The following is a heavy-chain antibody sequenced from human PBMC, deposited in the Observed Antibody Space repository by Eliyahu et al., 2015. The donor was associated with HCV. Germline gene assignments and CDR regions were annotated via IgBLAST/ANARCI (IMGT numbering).Heavy chain of an antibody. CDR2: ISYDGSNK. Sequence: QVQLVESGGGVVQPGRSLRLSCAASGFXFSXYGMHWVRQAPGKGLEWVAVISYDGSNKYYADSVKGRFTISRDNSKNTLYLQMNSLRAEDTAVYYCAKEWGKKQALYWYFDLWGRGTLVTVSS. D-gene: IGHD7-27*01. CDR1: GFXFSXYG. J-gene: IGHJ2*01. V-gene: IGHV3-30*18. CDR3: AKEWGKKQALYWYFDL.